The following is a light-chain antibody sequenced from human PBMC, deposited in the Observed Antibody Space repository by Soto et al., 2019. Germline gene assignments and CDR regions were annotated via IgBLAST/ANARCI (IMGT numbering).Light chain of an antibody. Sequence: DIVMTQSPDSLAVSLGERATINCKSSQSILFSSNNKNYLTWYQQKPGQPPKPLIYWASTRESGVPDRFSGSGSGTDLTLTISSLQAEDLAVYYCQQYYSTPVTFGGGTKVEIK. V-gene: IGKV4-1*01. CDR3: QQYYSTPVT. CDR1: QSILFSSNNKNY. CDR2: WAS. J-gene: IGKJ4*01.